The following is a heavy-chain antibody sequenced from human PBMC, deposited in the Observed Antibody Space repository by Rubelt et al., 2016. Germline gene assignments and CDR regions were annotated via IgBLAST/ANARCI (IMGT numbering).Heavy chain of an antibody. CDR3: ARDSGSYYEHYFDY. V-gene: IGHV4-39*07. CDR1: GGSISSSSYY. D-gene: IGHD1-26*01. Sequence: QLQLQESGPGLVKPSETLSLTCTVSGGSISSSSYYWGWIRQPPGKGLEWIGEINHSGSTNYNPSLKSRFTISVDTSKNQFSLKLSSVTAADTAVYYCARDSGSYYEHYFDYWGQGTLVTVSS. CDR2: INHSGST. J-gene: IGHJ4*02.